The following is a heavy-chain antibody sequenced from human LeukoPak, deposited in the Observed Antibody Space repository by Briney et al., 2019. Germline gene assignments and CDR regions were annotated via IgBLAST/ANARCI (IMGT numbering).Heavy chain of an antibody. J-gene: IGHJ6*03. CDR2: ISWNSGSI. CDR1: GFTFDDYA. Sequence: SLKISCKGSGFTFDDYAMHWVRQAPGKGLEWVSGISWNSGSIGYADSVKGRFTISRDNAKNSLYLQMNSLRAEDMALYYCAKDRGAHYYYYMDVWGKGTTVTVSS. V-gene: IGHV3-9*03. CDR3: AKDRGAHYYYYMDV. D-gene: IGHD6-25*01.